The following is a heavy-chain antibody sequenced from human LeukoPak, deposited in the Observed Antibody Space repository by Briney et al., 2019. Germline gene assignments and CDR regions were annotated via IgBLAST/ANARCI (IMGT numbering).Heavy chain of an antibody. J-gene: IGHJ3*02. D-gene: IGHD3-22*01. CDR1: GFTFSSYA. Sequence: GGSLRLSCAASGFTFSSYAMSWVRQAPGKGLEWVSAISGSGGSTYYADSVKGRFTISTDNSKNTLYLQMNSLRAEDTAVYYCAKSGYYYDSSGYIHNAFDIWGQGTMVTVSS. CDR2: ISGSGGST. V-gene: IGHV3-23*01. CDR3: AKSGYYYDSSGYIHNAFDI.